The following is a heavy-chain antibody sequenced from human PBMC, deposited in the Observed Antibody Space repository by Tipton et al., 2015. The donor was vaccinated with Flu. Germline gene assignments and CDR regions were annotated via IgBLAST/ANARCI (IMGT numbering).Heavy chain of an antibody. Sequence: LSLTCAVSGYSIRSSNYYWGWIRQPPGKGLEWIGNIFHSGNTYHNPSLRSRVTISIDTSKNHFSLKLSSVTAADTAVYYCARRDYSNYVSEPKNWFDPWGQGALVTVSS. CDR3: ARRDYSNYVSEPKNWFDP. J-gene: IGHJ5*02. V-gene: IGHV4-38-2*01. CDR1: GYSIRSSNYY. D-gene: IGHD4-11*01. CDR2: IFHSGNT.